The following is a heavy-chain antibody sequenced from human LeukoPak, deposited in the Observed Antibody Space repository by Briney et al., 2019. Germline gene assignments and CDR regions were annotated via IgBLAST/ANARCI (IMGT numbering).Heavy chain of an antibody. CDR3: ARGLPPRRNYDSRGYYSYYFDY. CDR1: GYIFTGYY. Sequence: ASVKVSCKASGYIFTGYYMYWVRQAPGQGLEWMGWINPNSGGTNYAQKFQGRVTMTRDTSISTAYMELRSLRSDDTAVYYCARGLPPRRNYDSRGYYSYYFDYWGQGTLVTVFS. CDR2: INPNSGGT. D-gene: IGHD3-22*01. V-gene: IGHV1-2*02. J-gene: IGHJ4*02.